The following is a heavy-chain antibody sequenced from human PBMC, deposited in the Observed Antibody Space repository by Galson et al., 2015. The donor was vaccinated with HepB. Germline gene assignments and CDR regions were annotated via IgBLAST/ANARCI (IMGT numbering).Heavy chain of an antibody. CDR1: GGTFSSYT. CDR3: ARTTLVGWSGWFDP. D-gene: IGHD1-26*01. CDR2: IIPILGIA. Sequence: SVKVSCKASGGTFSSYTISWVRQAPGQGLEWMGRIIPILGIANYALKFQGRVTITADKSTSTAYMELSSLRSEDTAVYYCARTTLVGWSGWFDPWGQGTLVTVSS. J-gene: IGHJ5*02. V-gene: IGHV1-69*02.